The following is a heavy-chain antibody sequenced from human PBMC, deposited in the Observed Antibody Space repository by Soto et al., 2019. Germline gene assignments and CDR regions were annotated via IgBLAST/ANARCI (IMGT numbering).Heavy chain of an antibody. Sequence: QLQLQESGPGLVKPSETLSLTCTVSGGSISSSSYYWGWIRQPPGKGLEWIGSIYYSGSTYYNPSLKSRVTISVDTSKNQFSLKLSSVTAADTAVYYCEVGFWSGYDADAFDIWGQGTMVTVSS. CDR2: IYYSGST. D-gene: IGHD3-3*01. V-gene: IGHV4-39*01. CDR3: EVGFWSGYDADAFDI. CDR1: GGSISSSSYY. J-gene: IGHJ3*02.